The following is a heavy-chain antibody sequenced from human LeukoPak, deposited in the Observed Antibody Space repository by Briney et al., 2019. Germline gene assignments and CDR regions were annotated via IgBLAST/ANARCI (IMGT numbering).Heavy chain of an antibody. CDR1: GYTFTSYY. J-gene: IGHJ4*02. CDR3: ARGRYSSGYWWPNDY. D-gene: IGHD3-22*01. V-gene: IGHV1-46*01. Sequence: EASVKVFCKASGYTFTSYYMHWVRQAPGQGLEGMGIINPSGGSTSYAQKFQGRVTMTRDMSTSTVYMELSSLRSEDTAVYYCARGRYSSGYWWPNDYWGQGPLVTVSS. CDR2: INPSGGST.